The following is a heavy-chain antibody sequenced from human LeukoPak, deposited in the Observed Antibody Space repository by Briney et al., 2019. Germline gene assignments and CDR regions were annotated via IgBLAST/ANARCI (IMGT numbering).Heavy chain of an antibody. CDR3: ARVGTTMIKVAWFDP. D-gene: IGHD3-22*01. CDR1: GFTFCSYW. J-gene: IGHJ5*02. Sequence: GGSLRLSCAASGFTFCSYWMSCVRQAPGKGLEWVANIKQDGSEKYYVDSVKGRFTISRDNAKNSLYLQMNSLRAEDTAVYYCARVGTTMIKVAWFDPWGQGTLVTVSS. CDR2: IKQDGSEK. V-gene: IGHV3-7*01.